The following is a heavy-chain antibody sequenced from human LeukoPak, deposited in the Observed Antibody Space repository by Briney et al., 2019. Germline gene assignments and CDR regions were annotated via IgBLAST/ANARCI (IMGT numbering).Heavy chain of an antibody. V-gene: IGHV3-23*01. D-gene: IGHD3-16*01. J-gene: IGHJ4*02. Sequence: GGSLRLSCAASGFTFSRYAMSWVRQAPGKGLEWVSGISDSGSNTNYADSVKGRFTISRDNSKNTLYLQMNSLRAEDTAVYYCAKGGLPGDYWGQGTLATVSS. CDR3: AKGGLPGDY. CDR1: GFTFSRYA. CDR2: ISDSGSNT.